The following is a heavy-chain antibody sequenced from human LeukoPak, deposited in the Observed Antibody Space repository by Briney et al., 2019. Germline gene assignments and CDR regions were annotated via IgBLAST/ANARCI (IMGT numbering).Heavy chain of an antibody. J-gene: IGHJ4*02. CDR1: GFTFSNAW. V-gene: IGHV3-23*01. D-gene: IGHD6-19*01. CDR2: ISDSGDST. CDR3: AKLIAVAGTDDN. Sequence: GGSLRLSCAASGFTFSNAWMSWVRQAPGKGLEWVSSISDSGDSTYYADSVKGRFTISRDNSKNTLYLQMNSLRAEDTAVYYCAKLIAVAGTDDNWGQGTLVTVSS.